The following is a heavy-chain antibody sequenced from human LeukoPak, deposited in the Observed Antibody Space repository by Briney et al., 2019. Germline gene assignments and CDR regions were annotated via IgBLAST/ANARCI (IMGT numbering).Heavy chain of an antibody. CDR2: ISSNSRYI. CDR1: GFKFSSYA. J-gene: IGHJ4*02. Sequence: GGSLRLSCAASGFKFSSYAMSWVRQAPGKGLEWVSSISSNSRYIYYADSMRGRFTISRDNAKNSLYLQMNSLKPEETAVYYCARVAEAAAFDSWGQGTLVTVSS. CDR3: ARVAEAAAFDS. V-gene: IGHV3-21*06. D-gene: IGHD6-13*01.